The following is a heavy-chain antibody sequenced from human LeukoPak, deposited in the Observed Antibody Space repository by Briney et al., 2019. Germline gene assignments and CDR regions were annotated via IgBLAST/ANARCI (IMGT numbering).Heavy chain of an antibody. CDR2: IYTSGST. D-gene: IGHD5-24*01. CDR1: GGSISSYY. J-gene: IGHJ4*02. Sequence: SETLSLTCTVSGGSISSYYWSWIRQPAGKGLEWIGRIYTSGSTNYNPSLKGRVTMSVDTSKNQFSLRLSSVTAADTAVYYCARDSVEMATITLGDYWGQGTLVTVSS. V-gene: IGHV4-4*07. CDR3: ARDSVEMATITLGDY.